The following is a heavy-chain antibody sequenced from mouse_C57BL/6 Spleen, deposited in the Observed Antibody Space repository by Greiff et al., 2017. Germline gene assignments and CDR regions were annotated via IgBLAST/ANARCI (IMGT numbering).Heavy chain of an antibody. D-gene: IGHD1-1*01. J-gene: IGHJ1*03. CDR3: ARNPNYYGSSHWYFDV. V-gene: IGHV1-53*01. CDR1: GYTFTSYW. CDR2: INPSNGGT. Sequence: QVQLKQPGTELVKPGASVKLSCKASGYTFTSYWMHWVKQRPGQGLEWIGNINPSNGGTNYNEKFKSKATLTVDKSSSTAYMQLSSLTSEDSAVYYCARNPNYYGSSHWYFDVWGTGTTVTVSS.